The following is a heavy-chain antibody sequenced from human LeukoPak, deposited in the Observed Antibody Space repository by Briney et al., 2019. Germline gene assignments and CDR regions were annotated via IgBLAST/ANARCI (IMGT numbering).Heavy chain of an antibody. Sequence: PGGSLRLSCAASGFIFSSYGMHWVRQAPGKGLEWVSLIYSGGDKRYAASVKGRFTISRDNSKNTLYLQMDSLRVEDTAVYYCGGYSSLDHWGQGTLVTVSS. CDR1: GFIFSSYG. J-gene: IGHJ4*02. V-gene: IGHV3-NL1*01. CDR3: GGYSSLDH. CDR2: IYSGGDK. D-gene: IGHD3-22*01.